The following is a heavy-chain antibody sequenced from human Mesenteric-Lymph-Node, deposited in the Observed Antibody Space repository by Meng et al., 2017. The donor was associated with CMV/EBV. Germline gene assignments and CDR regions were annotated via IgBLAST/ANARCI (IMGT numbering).Heavy chain of an antibody. CDR3: AKDLVTMTIRGLAFDI. D-gene: IGHD3-22*01. V-gene: IGHV3-23*01. CDR2: ISGSGGST. Sequence: GESLKISCAASGFTFSSYAMSWVRQAPGKGLEWVSAISGSGGSTYYADSVKGRFTISRDNSKNTLYLQMSSLRAEDTAVYYCAKDLVTMTIRGLAFDIWGQGTMVTVSS. CDR1: GFTFSSYA. J-gene: IGHJ3*02.